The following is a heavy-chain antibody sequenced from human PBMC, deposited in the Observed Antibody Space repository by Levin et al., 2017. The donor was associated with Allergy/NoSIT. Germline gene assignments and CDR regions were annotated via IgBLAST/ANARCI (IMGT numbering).Heavy chain of an antibody. V-gene: IGHV2-70*11. CDR3: ARLYYYDSSGYPTTDY. D-gene: IGHD3-22*01. Sequence: RKSGPTLVKPTQTLTLTCTFSGFSLSTSGMCVSWIRQPPGKALEWLARIDWDDDKYYSTSLKTRLTISKDTSKNQVDLTMTNMDPVDTATYYCARLYYYDSSGYPTTDYWGQGTLVTVSS. CDR2: IDWDDDK. CDR1: GFSLSTSGMC. J-gene: IGHJ4*02.